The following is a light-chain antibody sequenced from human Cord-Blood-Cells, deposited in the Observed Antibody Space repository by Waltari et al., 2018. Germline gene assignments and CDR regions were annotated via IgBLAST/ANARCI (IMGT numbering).Light chain of an antibody. Sequence: QSALTQPASVSGSPGQSITISCTGTSSDVGSYNLVSWYQQHPGKAPKLMVYEGSKRPSGVSNRLSGSKTGNRASLTISGLQAEDEADYYCCSYAGSSTWVFGGGTKLTVL. V-gene: IGLV2-23*01. CDR2: EGS. J-gene: IGLJ3*02. CDR1: SSDVGSYNL. CDR3: CSYAGSSTWV.